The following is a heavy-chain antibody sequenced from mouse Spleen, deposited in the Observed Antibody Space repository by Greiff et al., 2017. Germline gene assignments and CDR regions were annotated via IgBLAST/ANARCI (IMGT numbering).Heavy chain of an antibody. CDR3: TRSYYYGSRDLYYFDY. CDR2: INPSNGGT. J-gene: IGHJ2*01. Sequence: ESGAELVKPGASVKLSCKASGYTFTSYYMYWVKQRPGQGLEWIGEINPSNGGTNFNEKFKSKATLTVDKSSSTAYMQLSSLTSEDSAVYYCTRSYYYGSRDLYYFDYWGQGTTLTVSS. CDR1: GYTFTSYY. V-gene: IGHV1S81*02. D-gene: IGHD1-1*01.